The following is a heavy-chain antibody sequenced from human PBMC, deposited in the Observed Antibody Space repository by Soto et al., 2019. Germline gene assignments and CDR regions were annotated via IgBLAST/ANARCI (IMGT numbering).Heavy chain of an antibody. J-gene: IGHJ6*03. V-gene: IGHV3-30*18. CDR2: ISYDGSNK. Sequence: GGSLRLSCAASGFTFSSYGMHWVRQAPGKGLEWVAVISYDGSNKYYADSVKGRFTISRDNSKNTLYLQMNSLRAEDTAVYYCAKDLPPLIPYYYGVGRPGYYYMDVWGKGTTVTVSS. CDR3: AKDLPPLIPYYYGVGRPGYYYMDV. CDR1: GFTFSSYG. D-gene: IGHD3-10*01.